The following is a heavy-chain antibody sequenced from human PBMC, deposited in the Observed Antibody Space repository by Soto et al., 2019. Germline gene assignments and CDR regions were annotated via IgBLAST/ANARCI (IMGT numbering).Heavy chain of an antibody. V-gene: IGHV1-69*02. CDR3: AAEYGGNSA. CDR1: GGTFSSYT. CDR2: IIPILGIA. J-gene: IGHJ5*02. D-gene: IGHD4-17*01. Sequence: QVQLVQSGAEVKKPGSSVKVSCKASGGTFSSYTISWVRQAPGQGLEWMGRIIPILGIANYAQKFQGRVKIPADKSTSTAYMELSSLRSEDTAVYYCAAEYGGNSAWGQGTLVTVSS.